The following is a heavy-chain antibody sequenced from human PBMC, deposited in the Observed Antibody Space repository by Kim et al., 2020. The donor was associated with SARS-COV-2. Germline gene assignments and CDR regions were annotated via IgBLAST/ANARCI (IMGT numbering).Heavy chain of an antibody. V-gene: IGHV3-23*01. Sequence: ADSVKVRFTISRDNSRNTLYLQMNSLRAEDTAVYYCAKGYYDSGNYYTLDFRGQGTLVTVSS. J-gene: IGHJ4*02. D-gene: IGHD3-10*01. CDR3: AKGYYDSGNYYTLDF.